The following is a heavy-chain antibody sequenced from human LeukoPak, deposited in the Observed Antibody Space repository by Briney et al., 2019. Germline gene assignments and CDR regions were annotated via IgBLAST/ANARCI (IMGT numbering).Heavy chain of an antibody. CDR3: ARDVGATPGYFDY. V-gene: IGHV4-61*01. CDR2: IYYSGST. Sequence: SQTLSLTCTVSSASISSGTYYWSWIRQPPGKGLEWIGYIYYSGSTNYNPSLKSRVTISVDTSKNQFSLKLSSVTAADTAVYYCARDVGATPGYFDYWGQGTLVTVSS. CDR1: SASISSGTYY. D-gene: IGHD1-26*01. J-gene: IGHJ4*02.